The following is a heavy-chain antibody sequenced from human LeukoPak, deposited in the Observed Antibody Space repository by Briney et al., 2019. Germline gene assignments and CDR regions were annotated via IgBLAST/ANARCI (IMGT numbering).Heavy chain of an antibody. CDR2: IYYSGST. CDR1: GGSISSSSYY. V-gene: IGHV4-31*03. D-gene: IGHD6-13*01. J-gene: IGHJ5*02. CDR3: ARSQPADSSSWLHVPVVLESFAP. Sequence: SETLSLTCTVSGGSISSSSYYWGWIRQPPGKGLEWIGYIYYSGSTYYNPSLKSRVTISVDTSKNQFSLKLSSVTAADTAVYYCARSQPADSSSWLHVPVVLESFAPWGQGTLVTVSS.